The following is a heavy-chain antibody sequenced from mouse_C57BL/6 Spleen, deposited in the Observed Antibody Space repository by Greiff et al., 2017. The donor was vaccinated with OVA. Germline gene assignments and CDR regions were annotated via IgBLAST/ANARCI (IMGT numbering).Heavy chain of an antibody. CDR3: ARDDYDREFAY. Sequence: VKLQQPGAELVRPGSSVKLSCKASGFTFTSYWMYWVQQRPLQGLEWIGNIDPSDSETHYNQKFKDQVTLSVDKSSNTLYMQLSSLTSEDSAVYYCARDDYDREFAYWGQGTLVTVSA. J-gene: IGHJ3*01. CDR1: GFTFTSYW. D-gene: IGHD2-4*01. CDR2: IDPSDSET. V-gene: IGHV1-52*01.